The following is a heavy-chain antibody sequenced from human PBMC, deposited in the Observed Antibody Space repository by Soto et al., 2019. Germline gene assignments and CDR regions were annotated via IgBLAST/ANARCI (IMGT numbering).Heavy chain of an antibody. D-gene: IGHD3-10*01. J-gene: IGHJ4*02. CDR2: ISGGGDTT. V-gene: IGHV3-23*01. Sequence: EVQLLESGGGLVQPGGSLRLSCAASGFTFNNYAMTWVRQAPGKGLEWVSAISGGGDTTSYADSVKGRITVSRDGSKNTLYLQMSSLGAEATALYYCAKGRGGSGSLTPRVDCWGQGTLVTVSS. CDR1: GFTFNNYA. CDR3: AKGRGGSGSLTPRVDC.